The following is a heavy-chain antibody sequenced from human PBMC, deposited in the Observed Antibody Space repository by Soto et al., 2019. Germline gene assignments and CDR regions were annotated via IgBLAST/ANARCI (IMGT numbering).Heavy chain of an antibody. CDR2: IDPSDSYT. CDR1: GYSFTSYW. CDR3: ARLMTVPDTAMVTEEAGPDY. D-gene: IGHD5-18*01. V-gene: IGHV5-10-1*03. Sequence: EVQLVQSGAEVKKPGESLRISCKGSGYSFTSYWISWVRQMPGKGLEWMGRIDPSDSYTNYSPSFQGHVTISADKSISTAYLQWSSLKASDTAMYYCARLMTVPDTAMVTEEAGPDYWGQGTLVTVSS. J-gene: IGHJ4*02.